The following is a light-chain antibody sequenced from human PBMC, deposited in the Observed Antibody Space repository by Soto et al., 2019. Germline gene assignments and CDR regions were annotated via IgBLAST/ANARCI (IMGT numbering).Light chain of an antibody. CDR2: SAS. V-gene: IGKV1-39*01. CDR1: ETIIDY. Sequence: DIPMSQSPSSLSASVGDSVTITCRASETIIDYLNWYQQQPGEAPKLLIFSASSLHSWVPSRFRGSGSGTHFTLTISSLQPEDFATYFCQQSFSAPRTFGQGTKLQAK. CDR3: QQSFSAPRT. J-gene: IGKJ2*01.